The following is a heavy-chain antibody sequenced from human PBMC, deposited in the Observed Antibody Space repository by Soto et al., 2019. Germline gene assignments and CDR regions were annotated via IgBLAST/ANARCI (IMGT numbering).Heavy chain of an antibody. CDR2: IKGDGSEK. CDR1: GFTFSSHW. Sequence: EVHLVESGGDLVQPGGSLRLSCAASGFTFSSHWMSWVRQAPGKGLEWVANIKGDGSEKYYVDSVKGRFTISRDNAKNSLYLQMNSLRVEDTALYYCAKAVRWGQGTLVTVSS. J-gene: IGHJ4*02. V-gene: IGHV3-7*05. CDR3: AKAVR.